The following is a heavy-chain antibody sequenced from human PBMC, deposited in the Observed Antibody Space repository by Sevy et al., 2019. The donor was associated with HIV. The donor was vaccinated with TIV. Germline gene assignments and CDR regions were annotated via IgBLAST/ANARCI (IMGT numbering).Heavy chain of an antibody. CDR3: ALERLSSAVAEYFHN. CDR1: GFTFSSYS. Sequence: GGSLRLSCAASGFTFSSYSMNWVRQAPGKGLEWVSYISSSSSTIYYADSVKGRFTISRDNAKNSLYLQMNSLRAEDTAVYYCALERLSSAVAEYFHNWGQGTLVTVSS. CDR2: ISSSSSTI. D-gene: IGHD1-1*01. V-gene: IGHV3-48*01. J-gene: IGHJ1*01.